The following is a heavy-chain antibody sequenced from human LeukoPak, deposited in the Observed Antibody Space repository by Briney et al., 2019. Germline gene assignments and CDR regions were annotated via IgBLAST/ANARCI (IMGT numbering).Heavy chain of an antibody. CDR1: GFTFSRYE. CDR3: ARGDDYGGIYYFDY. D-gene: IGHD4-23*01. Sequence: GGSLILSCAASGFTFSRYEMNWVRQAPGKGLEWVSYIGSSGSSIYYADSVKGRFTISRDNAKKSLYLVMNSLRAEDTAVYYCARGDDYGGIYYFDYWGQGALVTVSS. CDR2: IGSSGSSI. V-gene: IGHV3-48*03. J-gene: IGHJ4*02.